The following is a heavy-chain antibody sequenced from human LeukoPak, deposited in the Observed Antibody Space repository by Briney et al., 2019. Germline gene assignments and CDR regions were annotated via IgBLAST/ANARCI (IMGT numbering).Heavy chain of an antibody. V-gene: IGHV4-34*01. CDR1: GGSFSGYY. CDR3: ARGPGYSTVVYYFDY. Sequence: PSETLSLTCAVYGGSFSGYYWSWIRQPPGKGLEWIGEINHSGSTNYNPSLKSRVTISVDTSKNQFSLKLSSVTAADTAVYYCARGPGYSTVVYYFDYWGQGTLVTVSS. CDR2: INHSGST. J-gene: IGHJ4*02. D-gene: IGHD5-12*01.